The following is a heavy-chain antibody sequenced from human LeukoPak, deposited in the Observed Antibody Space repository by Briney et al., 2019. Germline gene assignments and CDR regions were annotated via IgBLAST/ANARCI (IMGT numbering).Heavy chain of an antibody. CDR1: GFTFSSYG. V-gene: IGHV3-30*18. CDR2: ISYDGSNK. D-gene: IGHD2-2*01. Sequence: GRSLRLSCAASGFTFSSYGMHWVRQAPGEGLEWVAVISYDGSNKYYADSVKGRFTISRDNSKNTLYLQMNSLRAEDTAVYYCAKGLPYCSSTSCYLFDYWGQGTLVTVSS. CDR3: AKGLPYCSSTSCYLFDY. J-gene: IGHJ4*02.